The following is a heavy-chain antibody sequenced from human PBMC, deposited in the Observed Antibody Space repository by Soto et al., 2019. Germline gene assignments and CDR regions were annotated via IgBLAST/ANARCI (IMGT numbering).Heavy chain of an antibody. D-gene: IGHD4-17*01. V-gene: IGHV4-34*01. CDR1: GGSFSGYY. J-gene: IGHJ4*02. Sequence: KSSETLSLTCAVYGGSFSGYYWSWIRQPPGKGLEWIGEINHSGSTNYNPSLKSRVTISVDTSKNQFSLKLSSVTAADTAVYYCARGEDYGGNSHFDYWGQGTLVTVSS. CDR3: ARGEDYGGNSHFDY. CDR2: INHSGST.